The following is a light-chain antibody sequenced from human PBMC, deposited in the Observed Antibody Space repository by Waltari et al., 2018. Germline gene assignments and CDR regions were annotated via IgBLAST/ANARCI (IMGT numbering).Light chain of an antibody. CDR1: QNSYGN. Sequence: QMTQSPSALTASVGDRVTISCRASQNSYGNVAWYQQKPGKAPKFLMYSTSSLQSGIPFRFSGSGAGTDYSLTISSLEPEDFGVYYCQHYHESPYSFGQGTKVEI. V-gene: IGKV1-6*01. J-gene: IGKJ2*03. CDR3: QHYHESPYS. CDR2: STS.